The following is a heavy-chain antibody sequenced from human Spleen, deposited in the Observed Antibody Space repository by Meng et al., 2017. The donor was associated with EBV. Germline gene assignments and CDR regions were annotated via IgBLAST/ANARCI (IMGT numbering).Heavy chain of an antibody. CDR2: INHSRDT. D-gene: IGHD5-24*01. J-gene: IGHJ4*02. V-gene: IGHV4-34*01. CDR3: AYNNYSPRFDY. CDR1: GGSFSGYD. Sequence: QVHLQQWGTGLLKPSETLALTCAVYGGSFSGYDWSWIRQSPGKGLEWIGEINHSRDTHYSPSLKSRVTLSVDTSRNEFSLKLRSVTAADTAIYFCAYNNYSPRFDYWGQGSLVTVSS.